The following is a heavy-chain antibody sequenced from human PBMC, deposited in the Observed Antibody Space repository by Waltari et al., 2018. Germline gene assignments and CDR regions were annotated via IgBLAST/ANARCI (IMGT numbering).Heavy chain of an antibody. Sequence: EVQLVESGGGLVKPGGSLRLSCAASGFTFSNAWMSWVRQAPGKGLEWVGRIKSKTDGGITDYAAPVKGRFTISRDDSKNTLYLQMNSLKTEDTAVYYCTYSSSWYYFDYWGQGTLVTVSS. J-gene: IGHJ4*02. CDR2: IKSKTDGGIT. D-gene: IGHD6-13*01. CDR1: GFTFSNAW. CDR3: TYSSSWYYFDY. V-gene: IGHV3-15*01.